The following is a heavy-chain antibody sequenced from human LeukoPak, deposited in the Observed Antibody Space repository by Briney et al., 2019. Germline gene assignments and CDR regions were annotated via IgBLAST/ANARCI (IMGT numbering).Heavy chain of an antibody. Sequence: SETLSLTCAVYGGSFSGYYWSWIRQPPGKGLEWIGEINHSGSTNYNPSLKSRVTISVDTSKNQFSLKLSSVTAADTAVYYCAREGSSRPRQWLVHDAFDIWGQGTMVTVSS. CDR3: AREGSSRPRQWLVHDAFDI. CDR2: INHSGST. CDR1: GGSFSGYY. D-gene: IGHD6-19*01. J-gene: IGHJ3*02. V-gene: IGHV4-34*01.